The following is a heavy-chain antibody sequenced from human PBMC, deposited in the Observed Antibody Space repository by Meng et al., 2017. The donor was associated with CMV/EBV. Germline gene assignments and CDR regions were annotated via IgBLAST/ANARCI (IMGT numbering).Heavy chain of an antibody. CDR2: ISYDGSNK. Sequence: GESLKISCAASGFTFSSYAMHWVRQAPGKGLEWVAVISYDGSNKYYADSVKGRFTISRDNSKNTLYLQMNSLRAEDTAVYYCARVRTVTTPYYYYYYGTDVWGQGTTVTVSS. J-gene: IGHJ6*02. CDR1: GFTFSSYA. D-gene: IGHD4-17*01. CDR3: ARVRTVTTPYYYYYYGTDV. V-gene: IGHV3-30-3*01.